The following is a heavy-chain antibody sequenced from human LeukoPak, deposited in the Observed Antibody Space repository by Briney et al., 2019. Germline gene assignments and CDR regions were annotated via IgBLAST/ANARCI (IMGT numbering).Heavy chain of an antibody. D-gene: IGHD3-10*01. Sequence: GGSLRLSCAASGFTLSDNGMSWVRQAPGKGLEWVSIIYINDNTNYADSLQGRYTISRDNYKNTLFLQMNSLRAEDTAVYYCVRDKRYYGSGSYPYYYYYMDVWGTGTTVTVSS. V-gene: IGHV3-53*01. CDR1: GFTLSDNG. J-gene: IGHJ6*03. CDR3: VRDKRYYGSGSYPYYYYYMDV. CDR2: IYINDNT.